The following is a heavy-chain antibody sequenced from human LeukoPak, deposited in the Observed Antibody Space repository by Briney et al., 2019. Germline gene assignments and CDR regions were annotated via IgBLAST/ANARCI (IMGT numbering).Heavy chain of an antibody. J-gene: IGHJ6*02. D-gene: IGHD3-9*01. CDR3: ARDIRAAVLRYFDWFNGMAV. Sequence: PGGSLRLSCAASGFTFSSYAMSWIRQAPGKGLEWVSYISSSGSTIYYADSVKGRFTISRDNAKNSLYLQMNSLRAEDTAVYYCARDIRAAVLRYFDWFNGMAVWGQGTTVTVSS. V-gene: IGHV3-11*01. CDR2: ISSSGSTI. CDR1: GFTFSSYA.